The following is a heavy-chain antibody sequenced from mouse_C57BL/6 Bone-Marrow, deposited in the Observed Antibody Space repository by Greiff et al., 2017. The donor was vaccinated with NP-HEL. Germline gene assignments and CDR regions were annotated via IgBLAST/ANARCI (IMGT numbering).Heavy chain of an antibody. J-gene: IGHJ2*01. CDR2: INPNNGGT. CDR1: GYTFTDYY. D-gene: IGHD1-1*02. Sequence: EVQRVESGPELVKPGASVKISCKASGYTFTDYYMNWVKQSHGKSLEWIGDINPNNGGTSYNQKFKGKATLTVDKSSSTAYMELRSLTSEDSAVYYCAREGDGDYFDYWGQGTTLTVSS. V-gene: IGHV1-26*01. CDR3: AREGDGDYFDY.